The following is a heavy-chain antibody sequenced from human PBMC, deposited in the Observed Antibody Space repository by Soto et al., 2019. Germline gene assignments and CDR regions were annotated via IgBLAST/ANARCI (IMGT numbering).Heavy chain of an antibody. J-gene: IGHJ4*02. CDR1: GGSFSGYY. V-gene: IGHV4-34*01. CDR2: INHSGST. CDR3: ASFNCSSTSCLPDYFDY. Sequence: SETLSLTCAVYGGSFSGYYWSWIRQTPGKGLEWIGEINHSGSTNYNPSLKSRVTISVDTSKNQFSLKLSSVTAADTAVYYCASFNCSSTSCLPDYFDYWGQGTLVTVSS. D-gene: IGHD2-2*01.